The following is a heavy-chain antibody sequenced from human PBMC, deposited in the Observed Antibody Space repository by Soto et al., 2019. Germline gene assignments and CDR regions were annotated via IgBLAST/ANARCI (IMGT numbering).Heavy chain of an antibody. J-gene: IGHJ6*02. CDR2: ISYDGSNK. V-gene: IGHV3-30*18. CDR1: GFTFSSYG. CDR3: AKDLMRPGRAYGMDV. Sequence: QVQLVESGGGVVQPGRSLRLSCAAAGFTFSSYGMQWVRQAPGKGLEWVAVISYDGSNKYYADSVKGRFTITGDNSKNTLHLQMNSLSSEDTAVYYCAKDLMRPGRAYGMDVWGQGTTVTVSS. D-gene: IGHD6-25*01.